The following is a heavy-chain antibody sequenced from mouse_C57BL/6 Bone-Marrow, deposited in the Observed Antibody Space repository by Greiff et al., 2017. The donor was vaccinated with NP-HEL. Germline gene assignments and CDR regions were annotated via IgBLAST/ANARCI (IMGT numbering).Heavy chain of an antibody. CDR2: ISSGGSYT. CDR1: GFTFSSYG. CDR3: ARRLYYGNYPNRSY. Sequence: DVQLVESGGDLVKPGGSLKLSCAASGFTFSSYGMSWVRQTPDKRLEGVATISSGGSYTYYPDSVKGRFTIARDTAKNTLYLQMSSLKSEDTAMYYCARRLYYGNYPNRSYWGQGTLVTVSA. J-gene: IGHJ3*01. V-gene: IGHV5-6*01. D-gene: IGHD2-1*01.